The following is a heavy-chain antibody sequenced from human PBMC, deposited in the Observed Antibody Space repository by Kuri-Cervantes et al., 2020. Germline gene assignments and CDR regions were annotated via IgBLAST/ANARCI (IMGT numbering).Heavy chain of an antibody. J-gene: IGHJ3*02. CDR1: GFTFSSYD. CDR2: INSDGSST. Sequence: ETLSLTCAACGFTFSSYDMHWVRQAPGKGLVWVSRINSDGSSTTYADSVKGRFTISRDNAKNTLYLQLNSLRADDTAVYYCAREQVAGNPNDAFDIWGQGTMVTVSS. D-gene: IGHD6-19*01. V-gene: IGHV3-74*01. CDR3: AREQVAGNPNDAFDI.